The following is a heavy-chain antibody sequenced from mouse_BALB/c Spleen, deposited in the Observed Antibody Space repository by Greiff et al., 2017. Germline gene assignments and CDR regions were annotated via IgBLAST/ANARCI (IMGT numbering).Heavy chain of an antibody. Sequence: EVKLQESGPGLVKPSQSLSLTCSVTGYSITSGYYWNWIRQFPGNKLEWMGYISYDGSNNYNPSLKNRISITRDTSKNQFFLKLNSVTTEDTATYYCARKVRDYAMDYWGQGTSVTVSS. CDR3: ARKVRDYAMDY. CDR1: GYSITSGYY. J-gene: IGHJ4*01. D-gene: IGHD2-14*01. V-gene: IGHV3-6*02. CDR2: ISYDGSN.